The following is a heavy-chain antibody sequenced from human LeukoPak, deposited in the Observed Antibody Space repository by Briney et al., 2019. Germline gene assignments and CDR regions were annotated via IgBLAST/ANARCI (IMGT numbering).Heavy chain of an antibody. CDR2: INSDGSST. Sequence: GGSLRLSCAASGFTFSSYWMHWVRHAPGKGLVWVSRINSDGSSTIYADSVKGRFTISRDNAKNTLYLQMNSLRAEDTAVYYCASTGDYSDYWGQGTLVTVSS. J-gene: IGHJ4*02. V-gene: IGHV3-74*01. CDR3: ASTGDYSDY. CDR1: GFTFSSYW.